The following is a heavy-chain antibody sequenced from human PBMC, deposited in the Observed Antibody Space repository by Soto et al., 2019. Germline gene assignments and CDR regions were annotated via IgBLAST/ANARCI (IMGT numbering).Heavy chain of an antibody. V-gene: IGHV4-34*01. CDR3: ARAEDDILTGGSAFDI. D-gene: IGHD3-9*01. J-gene: IGHJ3*02. CDR2: INHSGST. Sequence: SETLSLTCAVYGGSFSGYYWSWIRQPPGKGLEWIGEINHSGSTNYNPSLKSRVTISVDTSKNQFSLKLSSVTAADTAVYYCARAEDDILTGGSAFDIWGQGTMVTVSS. CDR1: GGSFSGYY.